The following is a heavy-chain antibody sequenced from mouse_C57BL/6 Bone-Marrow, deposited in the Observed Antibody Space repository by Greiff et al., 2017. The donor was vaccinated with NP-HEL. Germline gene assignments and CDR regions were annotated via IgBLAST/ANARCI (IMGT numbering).Heavy chain of an antibody. CDR2: IYPGSGST. J-gene: IGHJ3*01. V-gene: IGHV1-55*01. D-gene: IGHD5-5*01. CDR1: GYTFTSYW. Sequence: QVQLQQSGAELVKPGASVKMSCKASGYTFTSYWITWVKQRPGQGLEWIGDIYPGSGSTNYNEKFKSKATLTVDTSSSTAYMQLSSLTSEDSAVYYCARGLSTWRCAYWGQGTLVTVSA. CDR3: ARGLSTWRCAY.